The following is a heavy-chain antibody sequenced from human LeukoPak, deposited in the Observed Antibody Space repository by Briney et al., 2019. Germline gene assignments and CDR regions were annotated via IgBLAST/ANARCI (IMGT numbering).Heavy chain of an antibody. Sequence: ASVKVSCKASGYTLTSYDFNWVRQATGQRPEWMGWMSPNSGDTGYAQKFQDRVTMTRNTSISTAYMELSSLRSEDTAIYYCAKETPNTGWFDPWGQGTLVTVSS. CDR3: AKETPNTGWFDP. CDR1: GYTLTSYD. V-gene: IGHV1-8*01. D-gene: IGHD1-14*01. CDR2: MSPNSGDT. J-gene: IGHJ5*02.